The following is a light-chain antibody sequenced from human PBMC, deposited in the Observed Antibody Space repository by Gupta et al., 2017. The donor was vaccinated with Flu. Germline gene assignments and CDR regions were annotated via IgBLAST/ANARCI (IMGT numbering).Light chain of an antibody. CDR3: SSYTSTSTLWV. CDR1: SSDVGGYKH. CDR2: EVS. V-gene: IGLV2-14*01. J-gene: IGLJ2*01. Sequence: QSALTQPASVSGSPGQSITISCTGTSSDVGGYKHVSWYQQHPGKAPKLMIYEVSNRPSGVSTRFSGSKSGNTASPTITGLQAEDEADYYCSSYTSTSTLWVFGGGTNLTVL.